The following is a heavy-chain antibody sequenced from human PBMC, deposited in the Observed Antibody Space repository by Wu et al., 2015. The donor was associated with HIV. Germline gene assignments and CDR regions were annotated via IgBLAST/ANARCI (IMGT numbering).Heavy chain of an antibody. D-gene: IGHD1-20*01. CDR2: ILPNTDAT. V-gene: IGHV1-2*02. Sequence: QVQMVQSGAEMKKPGSSVKVSCKASGASWSHYAMNWVRQAPGQGLEWMGWILPNTDATKYAPRFQGRVTMTRDTSISTVYMELRGLRSDDTALYFCASYGPGYNWMYSWGQGTLVTVSS. CDR3: ASYGPGYNWMYS. J-gene: IGHJ4*02. CDR1: GASWSHYA.